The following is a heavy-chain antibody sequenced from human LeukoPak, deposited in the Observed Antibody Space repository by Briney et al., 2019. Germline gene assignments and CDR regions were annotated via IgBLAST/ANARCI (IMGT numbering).Heavy chain of an antibody. Sequence: GGSQRLSCAASGFTFSSYGIHWVRQAPGKGLEWVAVISYDGSNKYYADSVKGRFTISRDNAKNSLFLQMNSLRAEDTAVYYCAGDISSSGGLEYWGQGTLVTVSS. CDR2: ISYDGSNK. V-gene: IGHV3-30*03. CDR3: AGDISSSGGLEY. J-gene: IGHJ4*02. CDR1: GFTFSSYG. D-gene: IGHD6-6*01.